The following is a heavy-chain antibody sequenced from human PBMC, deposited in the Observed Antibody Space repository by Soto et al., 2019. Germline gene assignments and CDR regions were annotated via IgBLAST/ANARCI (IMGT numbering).Heavy chain of an antibody. CDR2: IYYSGST. V-gene: IGHV4-59*08. J-gene: IGHJ4*02. CDR3: ARLWFGEPVDY. D-gene: IGHD3-10*01. CDR1: GGSISSYY. Sequence: QVQLQESGPGLVKPSETLSLTCTVSGGSISSYYWSWIRQPPGKGLEWIGYIYYSGSTNYNPFLKSRVTISVDTSKNQFSLKLSSVTAADTAVYYCARLWFGEPVDYWGQGTLVTVSS.